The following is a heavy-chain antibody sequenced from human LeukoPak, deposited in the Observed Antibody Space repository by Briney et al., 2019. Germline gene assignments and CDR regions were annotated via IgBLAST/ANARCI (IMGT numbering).Heavy chain of an antibody. CDR2: IYTSGST. CDR1: GYSISSGYY. D-gene: IGHD3-16*01. J-gene: IGHJ2*01. Sequence: SETLSLTCAVSGYSISSGYYWGWIRQPPGKGLEWIWRIYTSGSTNYNPSLKSRVTMSVDTSKNQFSLKLSSVTAADTAVYYCARAVARLGEPYWYFDLWGRGTLVTVSS. V-gene: IGHV4-38-2*01. CDR3: ARAVARLGEPYWYFDL.